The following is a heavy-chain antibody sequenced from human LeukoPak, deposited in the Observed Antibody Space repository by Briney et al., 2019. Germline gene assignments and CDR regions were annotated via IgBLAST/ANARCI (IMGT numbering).Heavy chain of an antibody. Sequence: PGGSLRLSCAASGFTFNDDYMSWIRQAPGKGLEWVSYISSSGSTTYYADSVKGRFTISRDNSKNTLYLQMNSLRAEDTAVYYCARGQWELDYWGQGTLVTVSS. V-gene: IGHV3-11*04. D-gene: IGHD1-26*01. J-gene: IGHJ4*02. CDR1: GFTFNDDY. CDR2: ISSSGSTT. CDR3: ARGQWELDY.